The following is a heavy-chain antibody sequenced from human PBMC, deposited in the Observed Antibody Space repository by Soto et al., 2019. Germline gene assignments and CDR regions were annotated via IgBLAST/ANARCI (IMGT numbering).Heavy chain of an antibody. CDR2: ISYDGSNK. D-gene: IGHD4-17*01. CDR1: GFTFSSYA. V-gene: IGHV3-30-3*01. CDR3: ARGSPAIYGDYKASYYYGMDV. Sequence: QVQLVESGGGVVQPGRSLRLSCAASGFTFSSYAMHWVRKAPGKGLEWVAVISYDGSNKYYADSVKGRFTISRDNSKNPLYLQMNSLRAEDTAVYYCARGSPAIYGDYKASYYYGMDVWGQGTTVTVSS. J-gene: IGHJ6*02.